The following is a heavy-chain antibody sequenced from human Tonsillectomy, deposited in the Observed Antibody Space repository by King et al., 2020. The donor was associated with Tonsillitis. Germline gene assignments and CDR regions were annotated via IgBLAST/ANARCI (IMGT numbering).Heavy chain of an antibody. D-gene: IGHD5-18*01. CDR1: GFTFSSYA. CDR3: VKHRFVDTAIFDAFDI. V-gene: IGHV3-64D*06. CDR2: ISSDGGST. J-gene: IGHJ3*02. Sequence: VQLVESGGGLVQPGGSLRLSCSASGFTFSSYAIHWVRQAPGKGLEYLSAISSDGGSTYYADSVKGRFTISRDNSKNTLYLQMSSLRAEDTAVYYCVKHRFVDTAIFDAFDIWGQGTMVTVSS.